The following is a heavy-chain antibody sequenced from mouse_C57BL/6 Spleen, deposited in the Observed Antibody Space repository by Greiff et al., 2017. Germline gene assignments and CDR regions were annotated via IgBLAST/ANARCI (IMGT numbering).Heavy chain of an antibody. J-gene: IGHJ4*01. Sequence: QVQLQQPGAELVKPGASVKMSCKASGYTFTSYWITWVKQRPGQGLEWIGDIYPGSGSTNYNEKFKSKATLTVDTSSSTAYMQLSSLTSEDSAVYYCARDDYDAGDYAMHYGGQGTSVTVSS. V-gene: IGHV1-55*01. D-gene: IGHD2-4*01. CDR3: ARDDYDAGDYAMHY. CDR1: GYTFTSYW. CDR2: IYPGSGST.